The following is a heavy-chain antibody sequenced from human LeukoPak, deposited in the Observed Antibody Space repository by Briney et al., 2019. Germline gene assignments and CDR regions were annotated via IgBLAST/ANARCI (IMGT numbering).Heavy chain of an antibody. D-gene: IGHD5-24*01. Sequence: PGGSLRLSCAASGFTFSSYSMNWVRQAPGKGLEWVSSISSSSSYIYYADSVKGRFSISRDNSKNTLYLQMNSLRAEDTAVYYCAKQVAAEIDSWGQGTLVTVSS. V-gene: IGHV3-21*04. CDR3: AKQVAAEIDS. J-gene: IGHJ4*02. CDR2: ISSSSSYI. CDR1: GFTFSSYS.